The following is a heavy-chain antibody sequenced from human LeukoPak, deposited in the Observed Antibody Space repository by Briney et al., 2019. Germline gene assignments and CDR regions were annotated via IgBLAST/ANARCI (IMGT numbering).Heavy chain of an antibody. CDR1: GVSISSSCYY. V-gene: IGHV4-39*01. CDR3: ARQGWLVPDY. Sequence: SETLSLTCTVSGVSISSSCYYWGWIRQPPGKGLEWIGSIYYSGSTYYNPSLKSRVTISVDTSKNQFSLKLSSVTAADTAVYYCARQGWLVPDYWGQGTLVTVSS. J-gene: IGHJ4*02. CDR2: IYYSGST. D-gene: IGHD6-19*01.